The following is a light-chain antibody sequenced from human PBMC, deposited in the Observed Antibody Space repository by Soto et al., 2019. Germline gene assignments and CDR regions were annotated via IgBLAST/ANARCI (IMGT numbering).Light chain of an antibody. CDR2: GAS. Sequence: DIQLTQSPSFLSASVGDKVTITCRASQAISSSLAWYQQNPGKAPKLLIYGASTLQSGVPSRFSGSGSGTEFTLTIGSLQPEDFATYYCQQLNSYPLTCGGGAKLEMK. V-gene: IGKV1-9*01. J-gene: IGKJ4*01. CDR3: QQLNSYPLT. CDR1: QAISSS.